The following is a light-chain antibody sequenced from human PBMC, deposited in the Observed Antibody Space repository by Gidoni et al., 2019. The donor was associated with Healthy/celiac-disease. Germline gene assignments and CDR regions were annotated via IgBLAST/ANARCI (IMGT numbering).Light chain of an antibody. CDR2: AAS. CDR1: QSISSY. CDR3: QQSYSTHT. V-gene: IGKV1-39*01. Sequence: DIQMTQSPSSLSASVGDRVTITCRASQSISSYLNWYQQKPGKAPKLLIYAASSLQSGVTSRFSGSGSETDFTLTISSLQPEDFATYYCQQSYSTHTFGPGTKVDIK. J-gene: IGKJ3*01.